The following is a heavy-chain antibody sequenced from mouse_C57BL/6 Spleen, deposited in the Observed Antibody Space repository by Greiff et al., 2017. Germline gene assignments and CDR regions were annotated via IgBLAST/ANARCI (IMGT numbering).Heavy chain of an antibody. Sequence: EVKLQESGGGLVKPGGSLKLSCAASGFTFSSYAMSWVRQTPEKRLEWVATISDGGSYTYYPDNVKGRFTISRDNAKSNLYLQMSHLKSEDTAMYYCAKLGSFDYWGQGTTLTVSS. CDR1: GFTFSSYA. V-gene: IGHV5-4*03. CDR3: AKLGSFDY. J-gene: IGHJ2*01. CDR2: ISDGGSYT.